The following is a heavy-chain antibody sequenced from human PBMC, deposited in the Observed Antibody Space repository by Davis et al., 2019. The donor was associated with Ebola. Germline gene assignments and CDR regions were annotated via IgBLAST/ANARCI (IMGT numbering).Heavy chain of an antibody. D-gene: IGHD2-8*01. J-gene: IGHJ4*02. Sequence: GESLKISCAASGFTFSSYAMHWVRQAPGKGLEWVAVISYDGSNKYYADSVKGRFTISRDNSKNTLYLQMNSLRAEDTAVYYCARDLIGREGYWGQGTLVTVSS. CDR2: ISYDGSNK. CDR3: ARDLIGREGY. CDR1: GFTFSSYA. V-gene: IGHV3-30-3*01.